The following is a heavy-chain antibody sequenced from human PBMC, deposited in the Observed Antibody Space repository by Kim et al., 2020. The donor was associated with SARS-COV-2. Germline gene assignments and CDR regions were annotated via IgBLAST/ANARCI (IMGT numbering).Heavy chain of an antibody. CDR2: IIPILGIA. Sequence: SVKVSCKASGGTFSSYTISWVRQAPGQGLEWMGRIIPILGIANYAQKFQGRVTITADKSTSTAYMELSSLRSEDTAVYYCARTIMIPTYYFDYWGQGTLVTVSS. CDR3: ARTIMIPTYYFDY. D-gene: IGHD3-16*01. V-gene: IGHV1-69*02. CDR1: GGTFSSYT. J-gene: IGHJ4*02.